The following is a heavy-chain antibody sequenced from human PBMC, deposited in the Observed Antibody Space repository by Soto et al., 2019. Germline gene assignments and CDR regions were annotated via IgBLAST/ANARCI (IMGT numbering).Heavy chain of an antibody. V-gene: IGHV4-4*02. D-gene: IGHD6-13*01. CDR1: GGSISSSNW. Sequence: QVQLKESGPGLVKPSGTLSLTCAVSGGSISSSNWWSWVRQPPGEGMEWIGDIYHSGSTNYTPSLKSRVTLPVDKSKNHFALKLSSVTAAYTAVYYCASVERAGTDDYLGQGTLGTGSS. J-gene: IGHJ4*02. CDR2: IYHSGST. CDR3: ASVERAGTDDY.